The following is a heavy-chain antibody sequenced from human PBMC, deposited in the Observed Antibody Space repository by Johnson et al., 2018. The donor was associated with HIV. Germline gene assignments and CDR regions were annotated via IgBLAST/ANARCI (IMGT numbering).Heavy chain of an antibody. CDR3: ARDRIVGADYDAFDI. V-gene: IGHV3-20*01. Sequence: MQLVESGGGVVRPGGSLRLSCAASGFTFDDYAMSWVRQAPGKGLEWVSGLNWNGGSTGYADSVKGRFTISRDNSKNTLYLQMNSLRAEDTAVYHCARDRIVGADYDAFDIWGQGTMVTVSS. J-gene: IGHJ3*02. CDR1: GFTFDDYA. CDR2: LNWNGGST. D-gene: IGHD1-26*01.